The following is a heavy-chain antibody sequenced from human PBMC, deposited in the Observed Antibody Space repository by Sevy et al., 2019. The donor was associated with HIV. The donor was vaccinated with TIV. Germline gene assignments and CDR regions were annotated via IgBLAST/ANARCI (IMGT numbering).Heavy chain of an antibody. D-gene: IGHD3-22*01. CDR2: FDPEDGET. CDR3: TTMEYYHNIIGYSSGDY. CDR1: GYTLTELS. Sequence: ASVKVSCEVSGYTLTELSMHWVRQAPGKGLEWMGGFDPEDGETLYAQKFQGRVTMTEDTSTDTAYMELSSLRSEDTAVYYCTTMEYYHNIIGYSSGDYWGQGTLVTVSS. J-gene: IGHJ4*02. V-gene: IGHV1-24*01.